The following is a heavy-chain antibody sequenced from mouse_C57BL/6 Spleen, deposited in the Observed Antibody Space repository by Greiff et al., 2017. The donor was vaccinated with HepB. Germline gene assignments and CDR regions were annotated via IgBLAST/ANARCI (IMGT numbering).Heavy chain of an antibody. CDR2: IYPGSGST. D-gene: IGHD2-1*01. V-gene: IGHV1-55*01. Sequence: QVQLQQPGAELVKPGASVKMSCKASGYTFTSYWITWVKQRPGQGLEWIGDIYPGSGSTNYNEKFKSKATLTVDTSSSTAYMQLSSLTSEASAVYYCAIYYGNYEGAMDYWGQRTSVTVSS. J-gene: IGHJ4*01. CDR1: GYTFTSYW. CDR3: AIYYGNYEGAMDY.